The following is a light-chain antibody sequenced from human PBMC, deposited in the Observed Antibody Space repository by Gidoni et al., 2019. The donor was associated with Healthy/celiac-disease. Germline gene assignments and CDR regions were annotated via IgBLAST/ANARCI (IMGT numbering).Light chain of an antibody. V-gene: IGKV3-20*01. Sequence: EFALTQSPGTLSLSPGERDRRSCRAGQSVSSNYLAWYQQKQGQAPRHLISGASSRATGIPDELSGSGCGADFTLTISRLEPEDFAVYYCQQYGSSPPWTFGQGTKVEIK. J-gene: IGKJ1*01. CDR3: QQYGSSPPWT. CDR1: QSVSSNY. CDR2: GAS.